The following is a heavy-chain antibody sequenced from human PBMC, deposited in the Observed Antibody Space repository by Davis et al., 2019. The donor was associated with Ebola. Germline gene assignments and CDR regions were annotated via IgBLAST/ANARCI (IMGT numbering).Heavy chain of an antibody. J-gene: IGHJ6*02. CDR1: GYTFTGYY. CDR2: FVPVFGAA. CDR3: ARVRGYCSSSSCPAYGMDV. D-gene: IGHD2-2*01. Sequence: SVTVSCKASGYTFTGYYIHWVRQAPGQGLEWMGGFVPVFGAANYAQKFQGRVTITADESTSTTYMELSSLRSENTAVYYCARVRGYCSSSSCPAYGMDVWGQGTTVTVSS. V-gene: IGHV1-69*13.